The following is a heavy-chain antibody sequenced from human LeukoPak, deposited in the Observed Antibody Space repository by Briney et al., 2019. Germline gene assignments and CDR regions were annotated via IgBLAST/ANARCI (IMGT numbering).Heavy chain of an antibody. CDR3: ARDRGYCSGGSCYILDY. D-gene: IGHD2-15*01. J-gene: IGHJ4*02. V-gene: IGHV3-74*01. Sequence: GGSLRLSCAVSGFTFSSYWMHWVRQAPGKGLVWVSRINGDGSTTSYADSVKSRFTISRDNAKSTLYLQMNSLRAEDTAVYYCARDRGYCSGGSCYILDYWGQGTLVTVSS. CDR1: GFTFSSYW. CDR2: INGDGSTT.